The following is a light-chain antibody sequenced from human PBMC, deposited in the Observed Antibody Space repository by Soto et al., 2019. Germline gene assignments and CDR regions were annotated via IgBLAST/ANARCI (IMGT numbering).Light chain of an antibody. Sequence: EFVLTQSPGTLSLSPGERATLSCRASQSVRSNYLAWYQQKPGQSPRLLIYGASNRATGIPDRFSGSGSGKDFTLTISRLEPEDFALFYCQHYGSSAYTFGQGTTLEIK. V-gene: IGKV3-20*01. CDR1: QSVRSNY. CDR3: QHYGSSAYT. CDR2: GAS. J-gene: IGKJ2*01.